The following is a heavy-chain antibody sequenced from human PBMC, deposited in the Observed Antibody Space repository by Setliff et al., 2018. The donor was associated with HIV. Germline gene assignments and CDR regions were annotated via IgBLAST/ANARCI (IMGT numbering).Heavy chain of an antibody. CDR1: GDSITSNDDY. D-gene: IGHD6-13*01. Sequence: PSETLSLTCTVSGDSITSNDDYWGWIRQPPGKGLQWIGIVHYNGRAYYDPSLKSRVSISVDSSQTHFSLRLRSVTASDSAVYYCARYSSKLDWFAPWGQGALVTVSS. CDR2: VHYNGRA. V-gene: IGHV4-39*02. CDR3: ARYSSKLDWFAP. J-gene: IGHJ5*02.